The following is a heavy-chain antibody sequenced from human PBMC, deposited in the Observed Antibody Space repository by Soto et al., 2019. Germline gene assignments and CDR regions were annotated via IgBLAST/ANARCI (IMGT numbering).Heavy chain of an antibody. CDR2: INHSGST. CDR1: GGSFSGYY. D-gene: IGHD2-2*01. CDR3: ARLPVVPAANTPYGMDV. Sequence: SETLSLTCAVYGGSFSGYYWSWIRQPPGKGLEWIGEINHSGSTNYNPSLKSRVTISVDTSKNQFSLKLSSVTAADTAVYYCARLPVVPAANTPYGMDVWGQGTTVTVS. J-gene: IGHJ6*02. V-gene: IGHV4-34*01.